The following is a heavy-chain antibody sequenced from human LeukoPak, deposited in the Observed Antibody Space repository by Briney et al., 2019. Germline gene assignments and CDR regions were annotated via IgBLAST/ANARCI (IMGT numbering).Heavy chain of an antibody. D-gene: IGHD6-19*01. CDR2: IYYSGST. J-gene: IGHJ4*02. CDR1: GGSISSYY. Sequence: PSETLSLTCTVSGGSISSYYWGWIRQPPGKGLEWIGSIYYSGSTYYNPSLKSRVTISVDTSKNQFSLKLSSVTAADTAVYYCARGDSSGWEVDYWGQGTLVTVSS. CDR3: ARGDSSGWEVDY. V-gene: IGHV4-39*07.